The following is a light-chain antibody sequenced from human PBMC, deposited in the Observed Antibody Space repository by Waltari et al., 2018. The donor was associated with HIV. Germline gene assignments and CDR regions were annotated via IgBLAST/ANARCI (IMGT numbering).Light chain of an antibody. Sequence: QSALTQPRSVSGSPGQSVTISCSGTSSDVGGYDYVSWYQQHPGKAPKVIISDVSRRPAGVPDRFSAAKSGNTASLTISGLQAADEADYFCCSYASNYILMFGGGTKLTVL. V-gene: IGLV2-11*01. J-gene: IGLJ3*02. CDR3: CSYASNYILM. CDR2: DVS. CDR1: SSDVGGYDY.